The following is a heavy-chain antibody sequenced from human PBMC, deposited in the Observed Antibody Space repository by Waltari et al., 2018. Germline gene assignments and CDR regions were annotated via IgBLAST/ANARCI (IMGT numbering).Heavy chain of an antibody. D-gene: IGHD6-13*01. V-gene: IGHV4-59*01. CDR1: GGSISSYY. Sequence: QVQLQESGPGLVKPSETLSLTCTVSGGSISSYYWSWIRQPPGRGLEWMGYIYDIGSTNYHPSRKSRVTISVDTSKNQFSLKLSSVTAADTAVYYCARGRSSSWYVHYYYYMDVWGKGTTVTISS. J-gene: IGHJ6*03. CDR3: ARGRSSSWYVHYYYYMDV. CDR2: IYDIGST.